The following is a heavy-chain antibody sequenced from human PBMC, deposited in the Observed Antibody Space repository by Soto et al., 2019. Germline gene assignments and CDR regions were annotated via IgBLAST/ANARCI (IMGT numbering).Heavy chain of an antibody. V-gene: IGHV1-18*01. Sequence: ASVKVSCKASGYTFTSYGISWVRQAPGQGLEWMGWISAYNGNTNYAQKLQGRVTMTTDTSTSTAYMELRSLRSDDTAVYYCARESIAMVRGVIMGPKFDPWGQGTLVTVSS. CDR1: GYTFTSYG. CDR3: ARESIAMVRGVIMGPKFDP. J-gene: IGHJ5*02. CDR2: ISAYNGNT. D-gene: IGHD3-10*01.